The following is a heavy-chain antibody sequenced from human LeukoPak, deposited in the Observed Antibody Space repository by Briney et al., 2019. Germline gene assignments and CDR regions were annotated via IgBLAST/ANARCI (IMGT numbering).Heavy chain of an antibody. CDR1: GGSISSNSYY. J-gene: IGHJ4*02. CDR2: IYYSGKV. V-gene: IGHV4-39*07. D-gene: IGHD6-19*01. CDR3: ARDKSSGWYYFDH. Sequence: SETLSLTCTVSGGSISSNSYYWAWIRQSPGKGLEWIGSIYYSGKVYYNPSLKGRVDISVHTAKNQFSLKLTSATAADTAVYYCARDKSSGWYYFDHWGQGTLVTVSS.